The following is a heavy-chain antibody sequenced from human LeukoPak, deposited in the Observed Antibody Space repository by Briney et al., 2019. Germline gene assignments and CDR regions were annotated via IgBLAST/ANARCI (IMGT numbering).Heavy chain of an antibody. Sequence: GGSLRLSCAASGFIFSSYAMSWVRQAPGKGLEWVSTISGSGGSTYYADSVKGRFTISRDNSKNTVYLQMNSLRAEDTAVYYCAKDRSCIDDECHGDFDYWGQGTLVTVSS. D-gene: IGHD2-8*01. CDR1: GFIFSSYA. CDR2: ISGSGGST. CDR3: AKDRSCIDDECHGDFDY. V-gene: IGHV3-23*01. J-gene: IGHJ4*02.